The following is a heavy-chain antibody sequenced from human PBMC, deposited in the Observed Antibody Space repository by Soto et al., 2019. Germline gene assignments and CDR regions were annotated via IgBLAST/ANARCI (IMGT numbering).Heavy chain of an antibody. Sequence: PGGSLRLSCAASGFTFSSYAMSWVRQAPGKGLEWVSAISGSGGSTYYADSVKGRFTISRDNSKNTLYLQMNSLRAEDTAVYYCAKDQNSITYYDFWSGYYAVRGQGTLVTVSS. J-gene: IGHJ4*02. CDR3: AKDQNSITYYDFWSGYYAV. V-gene: IGHV3-23*01. CDR2: ISGSGGST. CDR1: GFTFSSYA. D-gene: IGHD3-3*01.